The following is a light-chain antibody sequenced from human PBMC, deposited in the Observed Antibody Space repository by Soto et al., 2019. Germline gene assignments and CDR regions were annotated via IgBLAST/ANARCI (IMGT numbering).Light chain of an antibody. CDR3: SSYTSRSTNYL. Sequence: QSVLTQPASVSGSPGQSITISCTGTSSDVGGYNYVSWYQQHPGKAPKLMIYEVSNRPSGVSNRFSGSKSGNTASLTISGLQAEDEADYYCSSYTSRSTNYLFGNATKVTV. CDR2: EVS. J-gene: IGLJ1*01. CDR1: SSDVGGYNY. V-gene: IGLV2-14*01.